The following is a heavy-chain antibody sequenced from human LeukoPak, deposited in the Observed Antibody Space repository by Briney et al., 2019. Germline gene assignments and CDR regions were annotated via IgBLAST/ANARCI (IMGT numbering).Heavy chain of an antibody. D-gene: IGHD4-23*01. J-gene: IGHJ4*02. CDR3: ASYSRDDYGGKIDY. V-gene: IGHV4-39*01. CDR2: IYYSGST. Sequence: SETLSLTCTVSGGSISSGGYYWSWIRQPPGKGLEWIGSIYYSGSTYYNPSLKSRVTISVDTSKNQFSLKLSSVTAADTAVYYCASYSRDDYGGKIDYWGQGTLVTVSS. CDR1: GGSISSGGYY.